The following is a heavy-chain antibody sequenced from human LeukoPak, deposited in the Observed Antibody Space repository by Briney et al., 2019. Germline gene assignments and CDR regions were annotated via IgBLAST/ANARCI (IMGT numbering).Heavy chain of an antibody. V-gene: IGHV3-30*18. CDR2: ISYDGSN. D-gene: IGHD1-14*01. Sequence: GGSLRLSCAASGFAFSSFGMHWVRQAPGKGLEWVAVISYDGSNNYADSVKGRFTISRDNSKNTLYLQMNSLRAEDTAVYYCAKDQNREPYYFDYWGQGTLVTVSS. CDR3: AKDQNREPYYFDY. J-gene: IGHJ4*02. CDR1: GFAFSSFG.